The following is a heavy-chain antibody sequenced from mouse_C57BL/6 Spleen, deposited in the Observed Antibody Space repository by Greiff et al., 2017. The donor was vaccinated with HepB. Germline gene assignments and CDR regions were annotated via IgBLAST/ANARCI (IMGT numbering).Heavy chain of an antibody. J-gene: IGHJ1*03. V-gene: IGHV1-50*01. Sequence: QVQLQQPGAELVKPGASVKLSCKASGYTFTSYWMQWVKQRPGQGLEWIGEIDPSDSYTNYNQKFKGKATLTVDTSSSTAYMQLSSLTSEDSAVYYCANYDGSSYGYFDVWGTGTTVTVSS. CDR3: ANYDGSSYGYFDV. D-gene: IGHD1-1*01. CDR1: GYTFTSYW. CDR2: IDPSDSYT.